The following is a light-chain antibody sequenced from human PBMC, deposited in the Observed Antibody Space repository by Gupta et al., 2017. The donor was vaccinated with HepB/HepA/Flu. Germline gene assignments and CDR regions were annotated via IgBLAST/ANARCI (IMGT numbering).Light chain of an antibody. CDR3: AAWDDSLRGVV. CDR1: SSNIGSNF. Sequence: QSVWNPPLSVSETPGQRVTISCFGGSSNIGSNFVYWYQHLPGTAPKLLIYPNNKRPSGVPDRFSGSKSGTSAFLAISGLRSEDEADYYCAAWDDSLRGVVFGGGTKLTVL. V-gene: IGLV1-47*01. CDR2: PNN. J-gene: IGLJ3*02.